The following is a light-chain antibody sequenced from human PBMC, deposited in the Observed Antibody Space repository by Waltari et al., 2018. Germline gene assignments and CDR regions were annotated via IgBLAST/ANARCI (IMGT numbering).Light chain of an antibody. Sequence: HSALAQPAPVSGSPGQSITISCTGTSSDVGGYNYVSCYQQHPGKAPRLMIYDVNNRPSGVSNRFSGSKSGNTASLTISGLQAEDEADYYCSSFTRTNSWVFGGGTKLTVL. CDR1: SSDVGGYNY. CDR3: SSFTRTNSWV. V-gene: IGLV2-14*03. CDR2: DVN. J-gene: IGLJ3*02.